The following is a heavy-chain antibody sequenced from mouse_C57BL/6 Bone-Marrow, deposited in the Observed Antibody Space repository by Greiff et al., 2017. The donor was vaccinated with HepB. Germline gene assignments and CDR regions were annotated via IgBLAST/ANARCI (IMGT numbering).Heavy chain of an antibody. D-gene: IGHD2-5*01. CDR3: TRGAPTYSNSEGCWYFDV. CDR1: GFTFSDAW. Sequence: EVKVEESGGGLVQPGGSMKLSCAASGFTFSDAWMDWVRQSPEKGLEWVAEIRNKANNHATYYAESVKGRFTISRDDSKSSVYLQMNSLRAEDTGIYYCTRGAPTYSNSEGCWYFDVWGTGTTVTVSS. V-gene: IGHV6-6*01. CDR2: IRNKANNHAT. J-gene: IGHJ1*03.